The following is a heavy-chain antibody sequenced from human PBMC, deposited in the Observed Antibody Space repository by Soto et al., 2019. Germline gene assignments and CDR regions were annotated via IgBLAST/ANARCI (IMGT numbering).Heavy chain of an antibody. CDR1: GYTFTSYY. CDR2: INPSGGST. D-gene: IGHD2-15*01. Sequence: ASVKVSCKASGYTFTSYYMHWVRQAPGQGLEWMGIINPSGGSTSYAQKFQGRVTMTRDTSTSTVYMELSSLRSEDTAIYYCAKGLEGYCSGGSCLAVGLRLAVFDPWGQGTLVTVSS. J-gene: IGHJ5*02. V-gene: IGHV1-46*01. CDR3: AKGLEGYCSGGSCLAVGLRLAVFDP.